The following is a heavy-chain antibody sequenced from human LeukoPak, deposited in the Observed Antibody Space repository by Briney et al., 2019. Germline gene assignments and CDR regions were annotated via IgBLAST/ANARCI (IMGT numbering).Heavy chain of an antibody. CDR2: IKPDGSLQ. CDR1: GFIFSSFW. CDR3: ATSYDSSGCD. V-gene: IGHV3-7*01. J-gene: IGHJ4*02. D-gene: IGHD3-22*01. Sequence: GGSLRLSCTASGFIFSSFWMAWVRQAPGKGLEWVANIKPDGSLQFYGDSVKGRFTISRDNAKNSLYLQMNNLRAGDTALYYCATSYDSSGCDWGQGTLVTVSS.